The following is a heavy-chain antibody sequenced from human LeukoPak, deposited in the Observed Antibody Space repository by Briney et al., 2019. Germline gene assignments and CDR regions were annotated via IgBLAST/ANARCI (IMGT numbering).Heavy chain of an antibody. J-gene: IGHJ4*02. D-gene: IGHD5-24*01. V-gene: IGHV3-23*01. CDR1: GFTFNNYA. CDR2: ISGSGGTT. Sequence: GGSLRLSCAASGFTFNNYAMNWVRQAPGKGLEWVSVISGSGGTTYYADSVKGRFTISRDSSKNTLYLQMNSLRAEDTAVYYCAKGGDGYNYYFDYWGQETLVTVSS. CDR3: AKGGDGYNYYFDY.